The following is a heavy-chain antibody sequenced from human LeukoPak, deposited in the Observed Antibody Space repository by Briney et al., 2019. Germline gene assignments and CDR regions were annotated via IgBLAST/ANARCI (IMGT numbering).Heavy chain of an antibody. CDR1: GFIFSSYA. J-gene: IGHJ6*02. D-gene: IGHD1-26*01. Sequence: GGSLRLSCAASGFIFSSYAMSWVRQAPGKGLEWVSAISGSGGSTYYADSVKGRFTISRDNSKNTLYLQMNSLRAEDTAVYYCARSRPDYVYGMNVWGQGTTVTVSS. CDR3: ARSRPDYVYGMNV. CDR2: ISGSGGST. V-gene: IGHV3-23*01.